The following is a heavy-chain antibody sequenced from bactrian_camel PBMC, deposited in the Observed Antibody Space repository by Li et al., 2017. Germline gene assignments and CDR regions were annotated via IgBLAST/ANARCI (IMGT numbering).Heavy chain of an antibody. CDR1: GTTPINCG. Sequence: HVQLVESGGGSAQTGGSLRLSCTARGTTPINCGIDWYRQATGKPREWVSTISTDGNVEYAASLKGRFTISEDKAKNTLYLQLNSLKTEDTAMYYCANHPGIATMTFGYWGQGTQVTVS. D-gene: IGHD4*01. J-gene: IGHJ6*01. CDR3: ANHPGIATMTFGY. CDR2: ISTDGNV. V-gene: IGHV3S53*01.